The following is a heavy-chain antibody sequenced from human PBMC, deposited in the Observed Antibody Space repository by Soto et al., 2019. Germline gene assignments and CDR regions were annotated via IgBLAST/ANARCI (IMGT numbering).Heavy chain of an antibody. V-gene: IGHV5-51*01. CDR3: ARQGSSWYSSFQY. CDR1: GYSFTSYW. CDR2: IYPGDSDT. Sequence: GESLKISCKGSGYSFTSYWIAWVRQMPGKGLEWMGIIYPGDSDTRYSPSFQGQVTISAEKSISTAYLQWSSLKASDSALYYCARQGSSWYSSFQYWGQGTLVTVSS. J-gene: IGHJ1*01. D-gene: IGHD6-13*01.